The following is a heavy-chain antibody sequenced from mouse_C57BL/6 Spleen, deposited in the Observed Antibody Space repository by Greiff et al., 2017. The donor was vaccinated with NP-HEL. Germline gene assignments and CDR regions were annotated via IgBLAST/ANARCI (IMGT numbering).Heavy chain of an antibody. J-gene: IGHJ2*01. CDR2: ISSGGDYI. V-gene: IGHV5-9-1*02. CDR1: GFTFSSYA. D-gene: IGHD3-2*02. Sequence: EVMLVESGEGLVKPGGSLKLSCAASGFTFSSYAMSWVRQTPEKRLEWVAYISSGGDYIYYADTVKGRFTISRDNARNTLYLQMSSLKSEDTAMYYCTRDSSGYLYFDYWGQGTTLTVSS. CDR3: TRDSSGYLYFDY.